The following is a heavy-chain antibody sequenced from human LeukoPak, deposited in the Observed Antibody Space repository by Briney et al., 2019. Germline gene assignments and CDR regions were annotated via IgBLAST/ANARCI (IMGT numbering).Heavy chain of an antibody. Sequence: PGRSLRLSCAASGFTFSGYGMHWVRQAPGKGLEWVAVISYDGSNKYYADSVKGRFTISRDNSKNTLYLQMNSLRAEDTAVYYCAKDKSPPYYYGMDDWGKGTTVTVSS. V-gene: IGHV3-30*18. CDR3: AKDKSPPYYYGMDD. CDR1: GFTFSGYG. CDR2: ISYDGSNK. J-gene: IGHJ6*04.